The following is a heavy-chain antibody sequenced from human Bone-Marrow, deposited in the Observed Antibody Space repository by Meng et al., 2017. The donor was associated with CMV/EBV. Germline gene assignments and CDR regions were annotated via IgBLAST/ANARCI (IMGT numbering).Heavy chain of an antibody. V-gene: IGHV1-18*01. CDR1: GYTFTSYG. CDR2: ISAYNGNT. Sequence: ASVKVSCKASGYTFTSYGISWVRQAPGQGLEWMGWISAYNGNTNYAQKLQGRVTITTDTSTSTAYMELRSLRSDDTAVYYRARASRRDRDFWSGYYTWEPHYYGMDVWGQGTTVTVSS. CDR3: ARASRRDRDFWSGYYTWEPHYYGMDV. J-gene: IGHJ6*02. D-gene: IGHD3-3*01.